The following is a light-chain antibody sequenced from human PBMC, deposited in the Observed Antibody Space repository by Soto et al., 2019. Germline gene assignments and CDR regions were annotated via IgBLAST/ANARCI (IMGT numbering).Light chain of an antibody. V-gene: IGKV3-20*01. CDR3: QQDDTSPRT. J-gene: IGKJ1*01. CDR1: QSVSSNY. Sequence: EIVLTQSPGTLSLSPGERATLSCRASQSVSSNYLACYQQKRGQAPRLLIYGASSRATGVPTRFSGSGSGTDFTLTISRLEHEDFAVYYCQQDDTSPRTFGQGTKVEI. CDR2: GAS.